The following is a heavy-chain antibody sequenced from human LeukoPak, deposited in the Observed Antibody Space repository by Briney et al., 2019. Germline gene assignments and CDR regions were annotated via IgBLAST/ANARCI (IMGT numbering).Heavy chain of an antibody. Sequence: GGSLRLSCAASGFTFSSYYMTWVRQAPEKGLEWVANIKQDGSEKYYVDSVKGRFTISRDNAKISLFLQMNNLRAEDTAVYYCAAHVDDAGIFGYWGQGTLVAVSS. D-gene: IGHD6-13*01. V-gene: IGHV3-7*01. CDR2: IKQDGSEK. J-gene: IGHJ4*02. CDR1: GFTFSSYY. CDR3: AAHVDDAGIFGY.